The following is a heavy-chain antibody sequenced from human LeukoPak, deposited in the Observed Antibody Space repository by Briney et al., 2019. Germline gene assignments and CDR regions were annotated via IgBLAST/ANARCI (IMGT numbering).Heavy chain of an antibody. V-gene: IGHV4-59*01. Sequence: PSETLSLTCTVSGGSISSYYWSWIRQPPGKGLEWIGYIYYSGSTNYNPSFKSRVTISVDTSKNQFSLKLSSVTAADTAVYYCARGMGIAVADDYWGQGTLVTVSS. CDR2: IYYSGST. CDR3: ARGMGIAVADDY. CDR1: GGSISSYY. D-gene: IGHD6-19*01. J-gene: IGHJ4*02.